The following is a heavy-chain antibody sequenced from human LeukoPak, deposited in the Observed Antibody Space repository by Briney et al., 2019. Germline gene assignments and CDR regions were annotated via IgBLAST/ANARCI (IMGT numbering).Heavy chain of an antibody. CDR3: ARAVFFGSGWYFDY. V-gene: IGHV4-30-2*01. CDR1: GGSISSGGYS. J-gene: IGHJ4*02. D-gene: IGHD3-3*01. CDR2: IYHSGST. Sequence: KSSETLSLTCAVSGGSISSGGYSWSWIRQPPGKGLEWIGYIYHSGSTYYNPSLKSRVTISVGRSKNQFSLKLSSVTAADTAVYYCARAVFFGSGWYFDYWGQGTLVTVSS.